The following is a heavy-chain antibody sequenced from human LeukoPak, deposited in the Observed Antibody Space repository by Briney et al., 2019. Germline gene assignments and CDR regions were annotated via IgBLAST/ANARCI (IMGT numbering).Heavy chain of an antibody. D-gene: IGHD6-19*01. CDR3: ARVNNSGWCFDY. V-gene: IGHV1-2*02. J-gene: IGHJ4*02. CDR2: INPNSGGT. Sequence: ASVRVSCKPSGYIFSAYYLHWVRQAPGQGLEWMGWINPNSGGTSYAEKFHGRVTMTGDTSINTAYMEPSRLRSDDTAVYYCARVNNSGWCFDYWGQGTLVTVSS. CDR1: GYIFSAYY.